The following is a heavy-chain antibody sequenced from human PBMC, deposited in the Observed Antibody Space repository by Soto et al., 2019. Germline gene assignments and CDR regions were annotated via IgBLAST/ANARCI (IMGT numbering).Heavy chain of an antibody. CDR2: ISFDGRNT. CDR1: GFTFNNYG. Sequence: PGGSLRLSCAASGFTFNNYGMHWVRQAPGKGLEWVVVISFDGRNTYYADSVKGRFTISRDDSRDTLFLQMNNLRLEDTAVYYCAKGSRSGGLYNFDYWGQGTPVTVSS. CDR3: AKGSRSGGLYNFDY. J-gene: IGHJ4*02. D-gene: IGHD1-26*01. V-gene: IGHV3-30*18.